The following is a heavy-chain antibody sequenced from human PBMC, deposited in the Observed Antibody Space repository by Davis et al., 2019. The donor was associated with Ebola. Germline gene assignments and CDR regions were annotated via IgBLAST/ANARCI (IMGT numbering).Heavy chain of an antibody. D-gene: IGHD1-26*01. CDR3: AREVGATLY. V-gene: IGHV3-21*01. CDR2: ISSDSDYI. Sequence: GGSLRLSCAASGFTFSTYSMSWVRQAPGKGLEWVSSISSDSDYIYYADSAKGRFTISRDNAKNSLYLQMNSLRAEDTAVYYCAREVGATLYWGQGTLVTVSS. CDR1: GFTFSTYS. J-gene: IGHJ4*02.